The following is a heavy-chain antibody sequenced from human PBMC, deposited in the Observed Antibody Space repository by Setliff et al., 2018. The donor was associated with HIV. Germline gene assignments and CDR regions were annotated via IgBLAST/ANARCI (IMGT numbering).Heavy chain of an antibody. Sequence: ASVKVSCKASGYTFTSNGISWVRQAPGQGLEWMGWISAYNGNRNYAQKLQGRVTMTTDTSTSTAYMELRSLRSDDTAVYYCVRDIKYGSGNSYLGPSPGFDYWGQGTLVTVSS. D-gene: IGHD3-10*01. V-gene: IGHV1-18*01. CDR1: GYTFTSNG. CDR3: VRDIKYGSGNSYLGPSPGFDY. J-gene: IGHJ4*02. CDR2: ISAYNGNR.